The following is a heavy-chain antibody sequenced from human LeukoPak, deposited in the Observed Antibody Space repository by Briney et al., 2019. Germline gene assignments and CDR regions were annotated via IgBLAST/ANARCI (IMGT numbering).Heavy chain of an antibody. Sequence: SETLSLTCTVSGGSISSGGYYWSWIRQHPGKGLEWIGYIYYSGSTYYNPSLKSRVTISVDTSKNQFSLKLSSVTAADTAVYYCARDACGGDCFTDYWGQGTLVTASS. CDR1: GGSISSGGYY. J-gene: IGHJ4*02. D-gene: IGHD2-21*02. CDR2: IYYSGST. V-gene: IGHV4-31*03. CDR3: ARDACGGDCFTDY.